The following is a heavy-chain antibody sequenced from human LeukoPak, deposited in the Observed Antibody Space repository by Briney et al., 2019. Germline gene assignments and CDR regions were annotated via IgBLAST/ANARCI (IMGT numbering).Heavy chain of an antibody. J-gene: IGHJ4*02. CDR1: GFTFGSYG. Sequence: PGGSLRLSCAASGFTFGSYGMHWVRQAPGKGLEWVSSISSSSSYIYYADSVKGRFTISRDNAKNSLYLQMNSLRAEDTAVYYCARDGRSSSFEDYWGQGTLVTVSS. D-gene: IGHD3-3*02. CDR3: ARDGRSSSFEDY. V-gene: IGHV3-21*01. CDR2: ISSSSSYI.